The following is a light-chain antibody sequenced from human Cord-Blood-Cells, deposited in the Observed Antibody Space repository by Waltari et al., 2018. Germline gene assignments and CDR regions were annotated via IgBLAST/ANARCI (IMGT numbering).Light chain of an antibody. J-gene: IGKJ3*01. CDR3: QQYGSSPGT. CDR2: GAS. V-gene: IGKV3-20*01. CDR1: HGVSSSY. Sequence: ENVLTQSPGTLSLFPGERATLYCRASHGVSSSYLAWYQQKPGQAPRLLIYGASSRATGIPHRFSGSESGKDFTLTISRLEPEDFAVYYCQQYGSSPGTFGPGTKVDIK.